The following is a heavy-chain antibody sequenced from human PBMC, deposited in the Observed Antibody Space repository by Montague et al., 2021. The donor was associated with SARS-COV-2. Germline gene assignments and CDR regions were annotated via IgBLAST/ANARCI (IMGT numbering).Heavy chain of an antibody. CDR2: NYAGGGT. V-gene: IGHV4-61*10. CDR3: ARGVVAAPPVVDY. J-gene: IGHJ4*02. Sequence: SETLSLTRTVSGGSVSSCSFHWSRIRQPAGKGLEGNGRNYAGGGTNHYLYRQSRVTMAVDTTKNQLSLKANAVTAADMALYYCARGVVAAPPVVDYWGRGTLVTVSS. D-gene: IGHD2-15*01. CDR1: GGSVSSCSFH.